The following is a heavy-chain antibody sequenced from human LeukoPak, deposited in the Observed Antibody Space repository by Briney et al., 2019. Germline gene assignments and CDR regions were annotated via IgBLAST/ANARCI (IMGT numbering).Heavy chain of an antibody. D-gene: IGHD5-18*01. CDR1: GFTFSNAW. CDR2: IKQDGSEK. Sequence: PGGSLRLSCAASGFTFSNAWMSWVRQAPGKGLEWVANIKQDGSEKYYVDSVKGRFTISRDNAKNSLYLQMNSLRAEDTAVYYCAREGYSYGYPHYYYMDVWGKGTTVTVSS. CDR3: AREGYSYGYPHYYYMDV. J-gene: IGHJ6*03. V-gene: IGHV3-7*01.